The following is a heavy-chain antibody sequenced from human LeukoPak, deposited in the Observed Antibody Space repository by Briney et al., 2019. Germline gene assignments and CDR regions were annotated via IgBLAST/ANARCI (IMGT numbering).Heavy chain of an antibody. CDR3: AREGSGYDY. CDR2: MNPNSGNT. Sequence: GASVTVSCTASGGTFSSYAISWVRQATGQGLEWMGWMNPNSGNTGYAQKFQGRVTMTRNTSISTAYMELSSLRSEDTAVYYCAREGSGYDYWGQGTLVTVSS. J-gene: IGHJ4*02. CDR1: GGTFSSYA. D-gene: IGHD3-10*01. V-gene: IGHV1-8*02.